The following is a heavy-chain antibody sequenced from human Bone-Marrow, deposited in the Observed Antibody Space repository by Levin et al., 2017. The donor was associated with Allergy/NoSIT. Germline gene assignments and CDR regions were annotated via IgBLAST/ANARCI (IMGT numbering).Heavy chain of an antibody. CDR3: ASSTAGNYVVS. CDR2: MFHSGTT. D-gene: IGHD3-16*01. V-gene: IGHV4-38-2*01. J-gene: IGHJ5*02. Sequence: SQTLSLTCAVSGDSISSNYYWGWIRQPPGKGLELIGNMFHSGTTYYNPSLKSRVTISVDTSKNQFSLRLSSVTAADTAVYYCASSTAGNYVVSWGQGTLVTVSS. CDR1: GDSISSNYY.